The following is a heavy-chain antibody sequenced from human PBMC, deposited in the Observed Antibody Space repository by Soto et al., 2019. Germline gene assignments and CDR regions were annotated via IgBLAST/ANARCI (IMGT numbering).Heavy chain of an antibody. Sequence: EEQLVESGGGLVQPGGSLKLSCVVSQISFSSYWMTWVRQAPGKGLECVANINQDGSEKYCEDSVKGRFTISRDNTKNSLYLHMNSLRAEDTAVYYCATALNWPNYWGHGTLVAVSS. J-gene: IGHJ4*01. V-gene: IGHV3-7*01. D-gene: IGHD1-20*01. CDR1: QISFSSYW. CDR3: ATALNWPNY. CDR2: INQDGSEK.